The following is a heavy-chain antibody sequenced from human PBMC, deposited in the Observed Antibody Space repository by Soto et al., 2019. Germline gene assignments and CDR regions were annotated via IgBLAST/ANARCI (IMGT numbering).Heavy chain of an antibody. CDR2: ISYDGSNK. CDR3: AKLTVVRERSNYRPFDY. Sequence: PGGSLRLSCAASGFTFSSYAMHWVRQAPGKGLEWVAVISYDGSNKYYADSVKGRFTISRDNAKNTLYLQMNSLRAEDTAMYYCAKLTVVRERSNYRPFDYWGQGTLGTVSS. J-gene: IGHJ4*02. CDR1: GFTFSSYA. V-gene: IGHV3-30-3*02. D-gene: IGHD3-10*01.